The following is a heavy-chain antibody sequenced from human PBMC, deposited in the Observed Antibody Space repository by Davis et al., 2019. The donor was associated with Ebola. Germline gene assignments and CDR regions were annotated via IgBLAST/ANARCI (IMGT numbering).Heavy chain of an antibody. V-gene: IGHV1-69*02. CDR1: GGTFSSYT. J-gene: IGHJ4*02. CDR2: IIPILGIA. D-gene: IGHD3-22*01. Sequence: SVKVSCKASGGTFSSYTISWVRQAPGQGLEWMGRIIPILGIANYAQKFQGRVTITRDTSATTAYMELSSLRFEDTAVYYCARGEDSTAYSAIDYWGQGTLITVSS. CDR3: ARGEDSTAYSAIDY.